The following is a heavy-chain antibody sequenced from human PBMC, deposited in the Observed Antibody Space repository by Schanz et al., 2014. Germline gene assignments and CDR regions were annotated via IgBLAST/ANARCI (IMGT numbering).Heavy chain of an antibody. J-gene: IGHJ5*02. V-gene: IGHV3-23*01. CDR2: ISIRGGNT. Sequence: EVQLLESGGGPVEPGGSLRLSCAASGFTFSTYAMTWVRQAPGKGLEWVSSISIRGGNTYYTDSVKGRFTISRDNSKNTVYLQMNSLRDEDAALYYCAKDLNRVAAAPQSWGQGTLVTVSS. CDR1: GFTFSTYA. D-gene: IGHD5-12*01. CDR3: AKDLNRVAAAPQS.